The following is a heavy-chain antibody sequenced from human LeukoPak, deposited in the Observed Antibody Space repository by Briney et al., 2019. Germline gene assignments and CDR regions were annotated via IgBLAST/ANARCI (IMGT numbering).Heavy chain of an antibody. J-gene: IGHJ3*02. D-gene: IGHD3/OR15-3a*01. Sequence: ASVKVSCKASGYTFTGYYMHWVRQAPGQGLEWMGWINPNSGGTKYTQKFQDRVTMTKDTSISTAYMELSRLRSDDTAVYYCRSGPDVFDMWGQGTMVTVSS. V-gene: IGHV1-2*02. CDR2: INPNSGGT. CDR1: GYTFTGYY. CDR3: RSGPDVFDM.